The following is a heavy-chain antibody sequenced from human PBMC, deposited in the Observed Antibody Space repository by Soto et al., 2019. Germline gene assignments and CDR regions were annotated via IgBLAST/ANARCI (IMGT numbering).Heavy chain of an antibody. V-gene: IGHV3-21*01. J-gene: IGHJ4*02. CDR1: GVTFSGYS. Sequence: PWGSLTLSCAASGVTFSGYSMNWVRQARGKGLEWVSSISSSSSYIYYADSVKGRFTISRDNAKNSLYLQMNSLRAEDTAVYYCARDWTSSGWYDYWGQGTLVTVSS. CDR3: ARDWTSSGWYDY. D-gene: IGHD6-19*01. CDR2: ISSSSSYI.